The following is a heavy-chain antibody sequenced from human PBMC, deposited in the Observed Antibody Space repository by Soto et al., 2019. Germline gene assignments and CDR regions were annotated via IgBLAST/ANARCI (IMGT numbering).Heavy chain of an antibody. CDR2: IYPGDSDT. V-gene: IGHV5-51*01. J-gene: IGHJ4*02. Sequence: EVQLVQSGAEVKKPGESLQISCKGSGYSFTSYWIGWVRQMPGKGLEWMGIIYPGDSDTRYSPSFQGQVTISADKYISTAYLQWSSLKASDTAMYYCARHALYSSGWSPLDYWGQGTLVTVSS. CDR1: GYSFTSYW. D-gene: IGHD6-19*01. CDR3: ARHALYSSGWSPLDY.